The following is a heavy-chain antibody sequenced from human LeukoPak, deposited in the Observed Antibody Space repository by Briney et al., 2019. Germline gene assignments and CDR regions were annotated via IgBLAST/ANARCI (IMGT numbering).Heavy chain of an antibody. Sequence: SETLSLTCTVSGGSISSYYWSWIRQPAGKGLEWIGRIYTSGSTNYNPSLKSRVTISVDKSKNQFSLKLSSVTAADTAVYYCAKHGRAIAASGAKDYFDYWGQGTLVTVSS. J-gene: IGHJ4*02. CDR2: IYTSGST. CDR3: AKHGRAIAASGAKDYFDY. D-gene: IGHD6-13*01. CDR1: GGSISSYY. V-gene: IGHV4-4*07.